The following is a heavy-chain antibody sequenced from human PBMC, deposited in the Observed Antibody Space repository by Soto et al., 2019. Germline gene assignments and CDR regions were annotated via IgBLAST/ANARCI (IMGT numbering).Heavy chain of an antibody. CDR1: GFAFSSYG. V-gene: IGHV3-30*03. CDR2: ISYDGSLQ. J-gene: IGHJ4*02. Sequence: QAQLVESGGGVVQPGRSLRLSCAASGFAFSSYGMHWVRQAPGTGLEWVAVISYDGSLQHYADRVKGRVTISRDNSKNMVLLQMSSLRAEDTAVYYCVSDRGYGHASVPYSWGQGTLVSVSS. CDR3: VSDRGYGHASVPYS. D-gene: IGHD5-18*01.